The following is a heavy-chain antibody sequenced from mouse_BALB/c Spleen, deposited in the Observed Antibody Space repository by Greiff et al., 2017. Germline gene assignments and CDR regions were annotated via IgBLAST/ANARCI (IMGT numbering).Heavy chain of an antibody. J-gene: IGHJ3*01. V-gene: IGHV3-2*02. D-gene: IGHD2-3*01. Sequence: EVQLQESGPGLVKPSQSLSLTCTVTGYSITSDYAWNWIRQFPGNKLEWMGYISYSGSTSYNPSLKSRISITRDTSKNQFFLQLNSVTTEDTATYDGARSRDGYYWLAYWGQGTLVTVSA. CDR2: ISYSGST. CDR3: ARSRDGYYWLAY. CDR1: GYSITSDYA.